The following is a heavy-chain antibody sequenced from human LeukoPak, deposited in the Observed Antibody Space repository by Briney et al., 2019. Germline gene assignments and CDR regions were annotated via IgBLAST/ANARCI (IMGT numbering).Heavy chain of an antibody. Sequence: SETLSLTCTVSGGSISSYYWSWIRQHPGKGLEWIGYISYSGNTYYNPSLKSRVTISVDTSRDQFSLKLSSVTAADTAVFYCARGVSNSWYALDVWGQGTTVTVSS. V-gene: IGHV4-59*06. CDR3: ARGVSNSWYALDV. J-gene: IGHJ6*02. D-gene: IGHD6-13*01. CDR1: GGSISSYY. CDR2: ISYSGNT.